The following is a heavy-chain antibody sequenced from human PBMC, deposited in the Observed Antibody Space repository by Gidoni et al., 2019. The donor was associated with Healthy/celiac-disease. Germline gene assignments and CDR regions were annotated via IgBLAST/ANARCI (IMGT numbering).Heavy chain of an antibody. CDR2: ISGSGGST. D-gene: IGHD3-3*01. J-gene: IGHJ3*02. V-gene: IGHV3-23*01. CDR3: AKVRKYYDFWSGYSDAFDI. CDR1: GFTFSSYA. Sequence: EVQLLESGGGLVQPGGSLRLSCAASGFTFSSYAMSWVRQAPGKGLEGVADISGSGGSTYYADSVKGRFTISRDNSKNTLYLQMNSLRAEDTAVYYCAKVRKYYDFWSGYSDAFDIWGQGTMVTVSS.